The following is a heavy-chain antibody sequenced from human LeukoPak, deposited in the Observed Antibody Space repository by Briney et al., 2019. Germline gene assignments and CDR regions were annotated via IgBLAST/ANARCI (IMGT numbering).Heavy chain of an antibody. V-gene: IGHV3-21*04. Sequence: GGSLRLSCAASGFTFSSYSMNWVRQAPGKGLEWVSSISSSSSYIYYADSVKGRFTISRDNAKNSLYLQMNSLRIEDTALYYCAKDRGNEVVLDPWGQGTLVAVSS. CDR3: AKDRGNEVVLDP. J-gene: IGHJ5*02. CDR2: ISSSSSYI. D-gene: IGHD5-12*01. CDR1: GFTFSSYS.